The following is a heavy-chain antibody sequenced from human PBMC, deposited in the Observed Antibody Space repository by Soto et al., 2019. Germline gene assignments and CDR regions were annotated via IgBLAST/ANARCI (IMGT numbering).Heavy chain of an antibody. CDR2: ISYDGGLQ. J-gene: IGHJ4*02. D-gene: IGHD5-18*01. CDR3: VSDRGYGHASVPYS. CDR1: GFTFTSYG. V-gene: IGHV3-30*03. Sequence: QAHLVESGGGVVQPGRSLRLSCAASGFTFTSYGMHWVRQAPGTRLGWVAVISYDGGLQHYADSVKGRFTISRDNSKKMVLLQMNSLRAEDTAVYYWVSDRGYGHASVPYSWGQGTLVSVSS.